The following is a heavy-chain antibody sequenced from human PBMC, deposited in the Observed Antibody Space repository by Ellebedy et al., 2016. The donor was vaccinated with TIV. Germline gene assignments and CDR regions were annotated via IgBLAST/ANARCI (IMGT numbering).Heavy chain of an antibody. V-gene: IGHV3-21*01. Sequence: GESLKISCSASGFTFHNFGMNWVRQAPGKGLEWVASISGSLEHKSYTDSVRGRFTISRDTTKNSVFLQMGSLRAEDTAVYYCARDRGERGLLSFFDLWGQGTLVTVSS. CDR1: GFTFHNFG. D-gene: IGHD2/OR15-2a*01. CDR3: ARDRGERGLLSFFDL. J-gene: IGHJ4*02. CDR2: ISGSLEHK.